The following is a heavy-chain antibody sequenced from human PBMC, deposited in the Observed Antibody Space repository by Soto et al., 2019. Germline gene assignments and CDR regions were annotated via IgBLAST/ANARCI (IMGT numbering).Heavy chain of an antibody. CDR2: IYYSGST. J-gene: IGHJ6*02. CDR1: GGSISSYY. D-gene: IGHD2-2*01. CDR3: ARDIGVVVPAAKTGGYYYGMDV. V-gene: IGHV4-59*01. Sequence: SETLSLTCTVSGGSISSYYWSWIRQPPGKGLEWIGYIYYSGSTNYNPSLKSRVTISVDTSKNQFSLKLSSVTAADTAVYYCARDIGVVVPAAKTGGYYYGMDVWGQGTTVTVSS.